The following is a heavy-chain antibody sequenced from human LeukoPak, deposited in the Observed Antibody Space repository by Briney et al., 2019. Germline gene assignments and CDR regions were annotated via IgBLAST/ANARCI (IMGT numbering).Heavy chain of an antibody. CDR3: ARVPYGNYHYYYMDV. CDR1: GGSISSSSYY. J-gene: IGHJ6*03. D-gene: IGHD3-10*01. CDR2: IYYSGST. Sequence: SETLSLTCTVSGGSISSSSYYWGWIRQPPGKGLEWIGSIYYSGSTYYNPSLKSRVTISVDTSKNQFSLKLSSVTAADTAVYYCARVPYGNYHYYYMDVWGKGAAVSVSS. V-gene: IGHV4-39*07.